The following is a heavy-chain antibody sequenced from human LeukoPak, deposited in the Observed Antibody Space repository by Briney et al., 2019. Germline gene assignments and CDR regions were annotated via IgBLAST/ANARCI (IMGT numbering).Heavy chain of an antibody. J-gene: IGHJ1*01. CDR2: IYHSGST. CDR3: ARDSWEVVVSSGAEYFQH. CDR1: GYSISSGYY. V-gene: IGHV4-38-2*02. D-gene: IGHD3-22*01. Sequence: SETLSLTCTVSGYSISSGYYWGWIRQPPGKGLEWIGSIYHSGSTYYSPSLKSRVTISVDTSKNQFSLKLSSVTAADTAVYYCARDSWEVVVSSGAEYFQHWGQGTLVTVSS.